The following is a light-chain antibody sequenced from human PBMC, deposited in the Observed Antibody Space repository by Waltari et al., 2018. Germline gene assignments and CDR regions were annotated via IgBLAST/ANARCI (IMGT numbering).Light chain of an antibody. V-gene: IGKV1-27*01. CDR1: QGSSNY. Sequence: DIQTTQSPSSLSASVGDRVTITCRASQGSSNYLAWYQQKPGKVPKLRIYAASTLKSGVPSRFSGSGSGTDFTLTISSLQPEDVATYYCQKYNSAPPWTFGQGTKVEIK. CDR3: QKYNSAPPWT. J-gene: IGKJ1*01. CDR2: AAS.